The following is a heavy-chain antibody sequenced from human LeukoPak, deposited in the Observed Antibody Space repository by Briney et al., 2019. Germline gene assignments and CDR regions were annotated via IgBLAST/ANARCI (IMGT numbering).Heavy chain of an antibody. Sequence: GGSLRLSCAASGFSFSSYGMHRVRQAPGKGLEWVTFIRYDGSNKYYADSVKGRFTISRDNSKNTLYLQMNSLRAEDTAVYYCAKEIGAARPRYYFDYWGQGTLVTVSS. D-gene: IGHD6-6*01. CDR2: IRYDGSNK. CDR1: GFSFSSYG. V-gene: IGHV3-30*02. CDR3: AKEIGAARPRYYFDY. J-gene: IGHJ4*02.